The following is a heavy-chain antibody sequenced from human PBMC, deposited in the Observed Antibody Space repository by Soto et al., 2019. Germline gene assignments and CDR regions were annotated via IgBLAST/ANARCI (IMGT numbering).Heavy chain of an antibody. V-gene: IGHV1-58*01. Sequence: GASVEVSCKASGCTFTSSAVLWVRQARGQRLEWIGWIVVGSGNTNYAQRFQERVTITRDMSTSTAYMELSSLRSEDTAVYYCPADSRWEVGRGPGSDGIDVWGEGTTVTVSS. D-gene: IGHD1-26*01. J-gene: IGHJ6*04. CDR1: GCTFTSSA. CDR2: IVVGSGNT. CDR3: PADSRWEVGRGPGSDGIDV.